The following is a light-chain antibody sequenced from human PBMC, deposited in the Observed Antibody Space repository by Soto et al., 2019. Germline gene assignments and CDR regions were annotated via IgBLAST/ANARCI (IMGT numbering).Light chain of an antibody. V-gene: IGKV3-20*01. CDR1: QSVGSNY. CDR2: GAS. J-gene: IGKJ1*01. Sequence: EFVLTQSPGTLSLSPGERATLSCRASQSVGSNYLAWYQQKPGQAPRLLIYGASSRATGIADRFSGSGSGTDFTLTISRLEPEDFAVYYCQQYNNWPRTFGQGTKVDIK. CDR3: QQYNNWPRT.